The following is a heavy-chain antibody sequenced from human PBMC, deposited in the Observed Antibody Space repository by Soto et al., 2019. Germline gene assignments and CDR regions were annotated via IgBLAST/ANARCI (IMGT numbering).Heavy chain of an antibody. V-gene: IGHV4-4*07. CDR2: IHTSGNT. CDR1: GDSISSYY. Sequence: SETLSLTCSVSGDSISSYYWSWIRQPAGKGLEWIGRIHTSGNTNYNPSLKSRVTMSVDMSENQFSLKLTSVTAADTAVYYCVRLGVAGKDHWGQGTLVTVSS. J-gene: IGHJ4*02. CDR3: VRLGVAGKDH. D-gene: IGHD6-19*01.